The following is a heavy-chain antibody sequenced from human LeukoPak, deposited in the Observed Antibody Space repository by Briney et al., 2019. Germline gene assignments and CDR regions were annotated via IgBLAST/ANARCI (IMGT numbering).Heavy chain of an antibody. CDR2: ISSSSSTI. CDR1: GFTFSIYS. V-gene: IGHV3-48*02. CDR3: ARDPGLSSGWYGN. D-gene: IGHD6-13*01. Sequence: GGSLRLSCAASGFTFSIYSMNWVRQAPGKGLEWVSYISSSSSTIYYADSVKGRFTISRDNAKNSLYLQMNNLRDEDTAVYYCARDPGLSSGWYGNWGQGTLVTVSS. J-gene: IGHJ4*02.